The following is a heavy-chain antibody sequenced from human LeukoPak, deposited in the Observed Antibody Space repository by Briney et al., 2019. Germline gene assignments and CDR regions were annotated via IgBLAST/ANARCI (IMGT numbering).Heavy chain of an antibody. J-gene: IGHJ4*02. Sequence: PGGSLRLSCAASGFTFSGYAMSWVRQAPGKGLEWVSAISGSGGSTYYADSVKGRFTISRDNPKNTLYLQMNNLRVEDTAVYYCAKASVGATGGFFDHWGQGTLVTVSS. CDR2: ISGSGGST. CDR1: GFTFSGYA. V-gene: IGHV3-23*01. D-gene: IGHD1-26*01. CDR3: AKASVGATGGFFDH.